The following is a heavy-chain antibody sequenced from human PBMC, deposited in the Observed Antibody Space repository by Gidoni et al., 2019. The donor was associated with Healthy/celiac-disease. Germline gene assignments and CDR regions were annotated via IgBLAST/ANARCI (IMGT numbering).Heavy chain of an antibody. CDR1: TLTELS. Sequence: TLTELSMHWVRQAPGNGLEWMGGFDPEDGETIYAQKFQGKVTMTEYTSTDTAYMELSSLRSEDTAVYYCATTPLGYFDWFGYWGQGTLVTVSS. J-gene: IGHJ5*01. D-gene: IGHD3-9*01. CDR2: FDPEDGET. V-gene: IGHV1-24*01. CDR3: ATTPLGYFDWFGY.